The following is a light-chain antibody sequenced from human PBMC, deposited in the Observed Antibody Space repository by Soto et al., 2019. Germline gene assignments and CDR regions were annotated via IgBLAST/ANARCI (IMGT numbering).Light chain of an antibody. Sequence: QSVLTQPPSASGTPGQWVTISCSGSSSDIGSNTVNWYQLLPGTAPKLLIYSNIQRPSGVPERFSGSKSGTSASLAISGLQSGDEDDYYCAAWHDGLNGPVFGGGTKLTVL. J-gene: IGLJ2*01. CDR2: SNI. CDR1: SSDIGSNT. V-gene: IGLV1-44*01. CDR3: AAWHDGLNGPV.